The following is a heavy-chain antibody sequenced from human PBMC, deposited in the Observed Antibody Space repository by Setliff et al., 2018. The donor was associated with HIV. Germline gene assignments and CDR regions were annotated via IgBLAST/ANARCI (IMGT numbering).Heavy chain of an antibody. CDR2: VYNSGIT. V-gene: IGHV4-39*07. J-gene: IGHJ5*02. CDR1: GGSVSSPGYH. Sequence: SETLSLTCTVSGGSVSSPGYHWGWIRQPPGKGLEWIGSVYNSGITFKNPSLKSRVTISVDRSGNQFSLRLTSVTAADTAGYYCATCRHRPSNWFDPWGQGTVVTVSS. CDR3: ATCRHRPSNWFDP.